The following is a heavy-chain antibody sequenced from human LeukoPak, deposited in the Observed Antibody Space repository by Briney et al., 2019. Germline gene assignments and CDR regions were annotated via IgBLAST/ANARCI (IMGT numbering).Heavy chain of an antibody. CDR2: IIPTFGTA. CDR3: ARTDLTGYRLDV. CDR1: GGTFSSYA. Sequence: SVKVSCKASGGTFSSYAISWVRQAPGQGLEWMGGIIPTFGTANYAQKFQGRVTITADESTSTAYMELSSLRSEDTAVYYCARTDLTGYRLDVWGQGTTVTVSS. D-gene: IGHD3-9*01. V-gene: IGHV1-69*01. J-gene: IGHJ6*02.